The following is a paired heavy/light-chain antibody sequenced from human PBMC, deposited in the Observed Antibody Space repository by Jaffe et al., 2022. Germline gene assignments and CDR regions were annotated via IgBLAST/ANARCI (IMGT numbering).Heavy chain of an antibody. CDR1: GFTLSSYW. CDR3: ARGGGYSYDPMEY. J-gene: IGHJ4*02. D-gene: IGHD5-18*01. CDR2: INGGGSST. V-gene: IGHV3-74*01. Sequence: EVQMVESGGGSVQPGGSLRLSCAASGFTLSSYWMHWVRQAPGKGLVWVARINGGGSSTTYADPVKGRFTISRDNAKNTLYLQMSSLRTEDTAVYYCARGGGYSYDPMEYWGQGTLVTVSS.
Light chain of an antibody. Sequence: QSALTQPASVSGSPGQSITISCTGTSSDVGNYNYVSWYQQYPGKAPKLMIYDVSNRPSGVSNRFSGSKSGNTASLTISGLQAEDEADYYCTSYTSTSTLGVFGGGTKLTVL. CDR2: DVS. V-gene: IGLV2-14*03. CDR1: SSDVGNYNY. CDR3: TSYTSTSTLGV. J-gene: IGLJ2*01.